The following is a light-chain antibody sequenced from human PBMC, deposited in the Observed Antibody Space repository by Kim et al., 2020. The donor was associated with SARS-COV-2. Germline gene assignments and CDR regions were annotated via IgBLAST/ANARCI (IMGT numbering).Light chain of an antibody. CDR3: AAWDDTVNGWV. CDR2: TNN. CDR1: NSNIGSNA. Sequence: GQGVTISCSGSNSNIGSNAVNWYPQLPGTAPKLLVYTNNQRPSGVPDRFSGSRSGTAASLAISGLESEDEADYYCAAWDDTVNGWVFGGGTQLTVL. J-gene: IGLJ3*02. V-gene: IGLV1-44*01.